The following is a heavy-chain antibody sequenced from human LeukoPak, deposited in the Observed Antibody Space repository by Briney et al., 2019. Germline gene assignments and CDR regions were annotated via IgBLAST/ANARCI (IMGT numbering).Heavy chain of an antibody. D-gene: IGHD2-15*01. Sequence: SETLSLTCTVSGDSISSSTSYYWGWIRHPPGKGLEWIGSIYYSGTTYYNPSLKSRVTISVDTSKNYFSLKLSSVTAADTAVYYCARQRGYCSGGSCYRTPHFDYWGQGTLVTVSS. J-gene: IGHJ4*02. CDR2: IYYSGTT. V-gene: IGHV4-39*01. CDR1: GDSISSSTSYY. CDR3: ARQRGYCSGGSCYRTPHFDY.